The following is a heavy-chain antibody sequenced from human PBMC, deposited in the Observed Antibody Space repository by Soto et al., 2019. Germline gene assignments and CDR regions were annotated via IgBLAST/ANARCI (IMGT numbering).Heavy chain of an antibody. CDR3: AKDRGQGAVAGTSDFDY. V-gene: IGHV3-23*01. CDR1: GFSFSSYA. J-gene: IGHJ4*02. Sequence: PGGSLRLSCAASGFSFSSYALNWVRQAPGKGLEWVSTISGRGGRAYYADSVKGRFTISRDNSKNALYLQLDSLRAEDTAVYYCAKDRGQGAVAGTSDFDYWGQGTLVTVSS. D-gene: IGHD6-19*01. CDR2: ISGRGGRA.